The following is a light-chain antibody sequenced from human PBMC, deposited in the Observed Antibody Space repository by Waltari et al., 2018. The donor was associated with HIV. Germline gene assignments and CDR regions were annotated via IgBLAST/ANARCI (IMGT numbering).Light chain of an antibody. Sequence: IQVTQSPSYVSESVGGGVSISCRASQNIGRSLAWYQLKPGKAPKLLVYEASRVNDGVPARFHATGSRSNFTLDINNLQSEDFAIYVCQQASSFPHTFG. CDR1: QNIGRS. V-gene: IGKV1-12*01. J-gene: IGKJ2*01. CDR2: EAS. CDR3: QQASSFPHT.